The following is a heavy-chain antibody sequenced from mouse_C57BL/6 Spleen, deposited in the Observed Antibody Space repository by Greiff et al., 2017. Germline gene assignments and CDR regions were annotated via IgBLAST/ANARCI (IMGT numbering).Heavy chain of an antibody. J-gene: IGHJ4*01. CDR1: GFTFSSYA. CDR2: ISDGGSYT. D-gene: IGHD1-1*01. V-gene: IGHV5-4*01. CDR3: ARDLYYYGSSPYYSMDY. Sequence: EVKLVESGGGLVKPGGSLTLSCAASGFTFSSYAMSWVRQTPEKRLEWVATISDGGSYTYYPDHVKGRFTISRDNAKNNLYLQMSHLKSEDTAMYYCARDLYYYGSSPYYSMDYWGQGTSVTVSS.